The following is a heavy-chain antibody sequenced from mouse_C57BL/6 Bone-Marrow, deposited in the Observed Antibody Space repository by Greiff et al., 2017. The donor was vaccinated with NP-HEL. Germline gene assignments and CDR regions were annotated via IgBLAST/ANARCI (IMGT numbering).Heavy chain of an antibody. D-gene: IGHD2-4*01. J-gene: IGHJ4*01. CDR3: AREGGLRRRTYAMDY. CDR1: GFTFSDYY. V-gene: IGHV5-16*01. Sequence: EVKLMESEGGLVQPGSSMKLSCTASGFTFSDYYMAWVRQVPEKGLEWVANINYDGSSTYYLDSLKSRFIISSDNATNILYLQMRSLKSEDTATYYCAREGGLRRRTYAMDYWGQGTSVTVSS. CDR2: INYDGSST.